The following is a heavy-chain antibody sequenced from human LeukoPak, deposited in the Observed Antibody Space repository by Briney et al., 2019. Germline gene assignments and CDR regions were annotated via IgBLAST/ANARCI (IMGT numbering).Heavy chain of an antibody. Sequence: SETLSLTCTVSGGSISSYYWSWIRQPPGKGLEWIGYIYYSGSTNYNPSLKSRVTTSVDTSKNKFSLKLSSVTAADTAVYYCARDTGYGGNSGADYYYYMDVWGKGTTVTVSS. D-gene: IGHD4-23*01. J-gene: IGHJ6*03. CDR1: GGSISSYY. V-gene: IGHV4-59*01. CDR2: IYYSGST. CDR3: ARDTGYGGNSGADYYYYMDV.